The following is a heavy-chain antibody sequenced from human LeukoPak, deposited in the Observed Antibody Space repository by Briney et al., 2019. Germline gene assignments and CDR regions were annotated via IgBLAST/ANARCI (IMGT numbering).Heavy chain of an antibody. J-gene: IGHJ5*02. CDR1: GFTFSGYY. V-gene: IGHV1-2*02. CDR2: INPNTGDT. CDR3: ARVPEGQYVVNWFDP. D-gene: IGHD2-21*01. Sequence: GASVKVSCKASGFTFSGYYIHWVRQAPGQGLEWMGWINPNTGDTNYAQKFQGRVTVTRDMSINTAYMELNRLRFDDTAVYYCARVPEGQYVVNWFDPWGQGTLVTVSS.